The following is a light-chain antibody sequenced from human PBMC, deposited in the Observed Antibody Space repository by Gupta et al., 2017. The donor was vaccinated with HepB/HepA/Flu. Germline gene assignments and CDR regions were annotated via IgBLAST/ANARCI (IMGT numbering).Light chain of an antibody. CDR2: DNS. J-gene: IGLJ3*02. V-gene: IGLV1-40*01. CDR3: QSEDSSRSGVV. CDR1: SSNIGAGFD. Sequence: QSVLTPPPSVSGAPGHTVPISCTGSSSNIGAGFDVRWYQQLPGEAPKLLIYDNSTRPSGVPERFSGSKYGTSAALTITRLQAEDEADYYCQSEDSSRSGVVFGGGTKLTVL.